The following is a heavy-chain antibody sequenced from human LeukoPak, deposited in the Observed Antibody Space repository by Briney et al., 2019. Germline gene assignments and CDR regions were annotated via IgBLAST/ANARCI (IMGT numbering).Heavy chain of an antibody. CDR3: ARLRRSLNRPKTERAEFDP. V-gene: IGHV1-2*02. D-gene: IGHD1-14*01. CDR2: INPNSGGT. CDR1: GYTSTGYY. J-gene: IGHJ5*02. Sequence: ASVKVSCKASGYTSTGYYMHWVRQAPGQGLEWMGWINPNSGGTNYAQKFQGRVTMTRDTSISTAYMELSRLRSDDTAVYYCARLRRSLNRPKTERAEFDPWGQGTLVTVSS.